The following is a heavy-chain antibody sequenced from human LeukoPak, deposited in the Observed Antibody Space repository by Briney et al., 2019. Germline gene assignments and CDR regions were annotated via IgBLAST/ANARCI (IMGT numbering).Heavy chain of an antibody. V-gene: IGHV3-23*01. Sequence: GGSLRLSCAASGFTFSSYAISWVRQAPGKGLEWVSTIVGSGVDTYYADSVKGRFTISRDNSKNTLDLQMNSLRAEDTAVYYCAREGRSSGWYNYDYWGQGTLVTVSS. J-gene: IGHJ4*02. CDR2: IVGSGVDT. CDR3: AREGRSSGWYNYDY. D-gene: IGHD6-19*01. CDR1: GFTFSSYA.